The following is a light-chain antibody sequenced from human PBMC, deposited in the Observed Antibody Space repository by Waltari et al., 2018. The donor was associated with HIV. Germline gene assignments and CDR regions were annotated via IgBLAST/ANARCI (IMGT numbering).Light chain of an antibody. Sequence: PATPSSETGEEATLSCRASQIVSSSYFSWYQQKSGQAPRLLIYGASTRATGIRARFSGSGSGTGFTLTYSSLQPEDFAVNCCQQDYHLLTFDGGTEVEI. CDR3: QQDYHLLT. J-gene: IGKJ4*01. CDR1: QIVSSSY. V-gene: IGKV3D-7*01. CDR2: GAS.